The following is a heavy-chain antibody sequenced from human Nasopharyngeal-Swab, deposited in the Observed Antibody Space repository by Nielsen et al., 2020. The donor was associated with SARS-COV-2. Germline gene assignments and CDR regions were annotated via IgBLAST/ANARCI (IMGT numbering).Heavy chain of an antibody. CDR2: ISYDGSNK. J-gene: IGHJ4*02. D-gene: IGHD1-26*01. CDR3: ARGDYRGTYYFDY. V-gene: IGHV3-30*04. CDR1: GFTFSSYA. Sequence: GESLKISCAASGFTFSSYAMHWVRQAPGKGLEWVAVISYDGSNKYYADSVKGRFTISRDNSKNTLYLQMNSLRAEDTAVYYCARGDYRGTYYFDYWGQGTLVTVPP.